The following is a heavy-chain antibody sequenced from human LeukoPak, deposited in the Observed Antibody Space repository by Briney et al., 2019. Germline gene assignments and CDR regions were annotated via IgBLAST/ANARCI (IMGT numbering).Heavy chain of an antibody. D-gene: IGHD3-9*01. J-gene: IGHJ6*02. V-gene: IGHV1-69*04. Sequence: SVKVSCKASGGTFSSYAIRWVRQAPGQGLEWMGRIIPILGIANYAQKFQGRVTITADKSTSTAYMELSSLRSEDTAVYYCASDFRIAWLSPNYYYYGMDVWGQGTTVTVSS. CDR1: GGTFSSYA. CDR3: ASDFRIAWLSPNYYYYGMDV. CDR2: IIPILGIA.